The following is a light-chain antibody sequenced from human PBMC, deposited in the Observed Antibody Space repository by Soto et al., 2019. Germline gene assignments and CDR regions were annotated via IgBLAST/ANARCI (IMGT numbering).Light chain of an antibody. Sequence: EIVLTQSPGTLSLSPGERATLSCRASQSVSSSYLAWYQQKPGQAPRLLIYGASSRATGIPDRFCGSGSGTDFTLTISRLEPGDFAVYYCQQFDTSPPSTFGQGTRLEIK. CDR1: QSVSSSY. CDR3: QQFDTSPPST. V-gene: IGKV3-20*01. CDR2: GAS. J-gene: IGKJ5*01.